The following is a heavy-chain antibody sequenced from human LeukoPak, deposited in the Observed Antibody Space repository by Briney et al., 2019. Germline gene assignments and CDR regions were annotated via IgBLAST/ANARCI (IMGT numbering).Heavy chain of an antibody. V-gene: IGHV3-7*05. CDR1: RFTFSNYW. D-gene: IGHD5-12*01. CDR3: AREGGYGGVFDY. J-gene: IGHJ4*02. CDR2: IKQDGSEK. Sequence: GRSLSLSCAASRFTFSNYWMTWVRQAPGKGLEWVGNIKQDGSEKYYVGSVKGRFTISRDNTKNSLYLQMNSLRAEDTAVYYCAREGGYGGVFDYWGQGTLVTVSS.